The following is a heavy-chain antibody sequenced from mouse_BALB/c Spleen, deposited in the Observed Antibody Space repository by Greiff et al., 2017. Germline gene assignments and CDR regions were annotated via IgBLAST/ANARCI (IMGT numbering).Heavy chain of an antibody. CDR3: ARVLRESFDY. J-gene: IGHJ2*01. V-gene: IGHV5-9*03. CDR2: ISSGGGNT. CDR1: GFTFSSYT. Sequence: EVQVVESGGGLVKPGGSLKLSCAASGFTFSSYTMSWVRQTPEKRLEWVATISSGGGNTYYPDSVKGRFTISRDNAKNNLYLQMSSLRSEDTALYYCARVLRESFDYWGQGTTLTVSS. D-gene: IGHD1-1*01.